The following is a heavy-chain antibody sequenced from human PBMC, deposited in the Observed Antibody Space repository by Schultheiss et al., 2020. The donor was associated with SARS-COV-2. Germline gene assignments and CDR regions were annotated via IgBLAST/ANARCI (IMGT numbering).Heavy chain of an antibody. CDR1: GGSFSGYY. D-gene: IGHD2-2*01. CDR3: ARSLSMPPYVADAFDI. J-gene: IGHJ3*02. Sequence: SETLSLTCAVYGGSFSGYYWSWIRQPPGKGLEWIGRIYTSGSTNYNPSLKSRVTMSVDTSKNQFSLKLSSVTAADTAVYYCARSLSMPPYVADAFDIWGQGTMVTVSS. CDR2: IYTSGST. V-gene: IGHV4-59*10.